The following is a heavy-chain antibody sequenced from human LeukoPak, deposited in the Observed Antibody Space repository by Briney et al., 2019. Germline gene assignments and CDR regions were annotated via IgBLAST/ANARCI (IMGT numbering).Heavy chain of an antibody. J-gene: IGHJ4*02. CDR1: GFTFSDYY. CDR2: ISSSGSTI. CDR3: AREYYDFWSGYLGPRGGDY. Sequence: PGGSLRLSCAASGFTFSDYYMSWIRQAPGKGLEWVSYISSSGSTIYYADSVKGRFTISRDNAKNSLYLQMNSLRAEDTAVYYCAREYYDFWSGYLGPRGGDYWGQGTLVTVSS. D-gene: IGHD3-3*01. V-gene: IGHV3-11*01.